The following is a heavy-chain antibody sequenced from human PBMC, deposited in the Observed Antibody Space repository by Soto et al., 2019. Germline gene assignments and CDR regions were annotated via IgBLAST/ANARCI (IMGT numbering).Heavy chain of an antibody. V-gene: IGHV3-74*01. J-gene: IGHJ5*02. CDR2: ISSGGTYT. Sequence: GGSLRLSCAASGFTLSTYWMHWVRQVPGKGLVWVSRISSGGTYTNYADSVKGRFTISRDSARNTPFLQMNYLTGEDTAVYYCARTFVDGMAGFGPWGQGTLVTVSS. CDR1: GFTLSTYW. D-gene: IGHD2-15*01. CDR3: ARTFVDGMAGFGP.